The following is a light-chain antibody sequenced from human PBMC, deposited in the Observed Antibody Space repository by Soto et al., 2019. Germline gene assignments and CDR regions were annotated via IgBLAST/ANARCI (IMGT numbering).Light chain of an antibody. J-gene: IGKJ1*01. CDR1: QSISSW. CDR3: QHYNTYPWT. CDR2: KAS. V-gene: IGKV1-5*03. Sequence: DIQMTQSPSILSAIVGDRVTITCRASQSISSWLAWYQQKPGKAPNLLIYKASHLENGVPSRFSGSGSGTEFTLTISSLQPGDFATYYCQHYNTYPWTFGQGTKADIK.